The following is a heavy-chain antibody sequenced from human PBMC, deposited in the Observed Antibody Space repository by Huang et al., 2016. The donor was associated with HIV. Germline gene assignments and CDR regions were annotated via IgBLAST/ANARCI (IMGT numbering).Heavy chain of an antibody. CDR3: AHIEMTVAGGGFDF. D-gene: IGHD6-19*01. V-gene: IGHV2-5*02. CDR2: TYWDDDE. J-gene: IGHJ4*02. CDR1: GFSLSHSGVA. Sequence: QITLKESGPTVVKPTQTLTLTCSFSGFSLSHSGVAVGWIRQPPGKVLEWLALTYWDDDERYSSSRRNRLTITKDTSKSEVVLRLTNMDPLDTGTYYCAHIEMTVAGGGFDFWGLGILVTVSS.